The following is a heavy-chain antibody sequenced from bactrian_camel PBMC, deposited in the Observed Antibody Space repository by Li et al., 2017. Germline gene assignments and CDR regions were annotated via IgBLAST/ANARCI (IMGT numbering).Heavy chain of an antibody. Sequence: VQLVESGGGLVQPGGSLRLSCAASGFTLSNYFMSWVRQAPGKGLEWVSAIYSGDSTLYGDSVKGRFTISRDNAKNTVYLQIDSLKYDDTAVYYCVRECGSSWYYGMDYWGKGTQVTVS. J-gene: IGHJ7*01. V-gene: IGHV3S10*01. CDR2: IYSGDST. D-gene: IGHD6*01. CDR1: GFTLSNYF.